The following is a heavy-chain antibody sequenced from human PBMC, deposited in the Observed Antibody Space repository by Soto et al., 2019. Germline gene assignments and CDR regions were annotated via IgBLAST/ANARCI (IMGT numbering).Heavy chain of an antibody. CDR1: GFRFDEYA. Sequence: QLVESGGGLVQPGRSLRLSCVASGFRFDEYAIHWVRQATGKGLEWVSGISWDSGSINYAGSVSGRFTVSRDNAKNSLYLHMTSLRSEDTAFYYCAKIVTRHSLVPVFDQWRQGAMVSVAS. CDR3: AKIVTRHSLVPVFDQ. J-gene: IGHJ4*02. CDR2: ISWDSGSI. D-gene: IGHD2-21*01. V-gene: IGHV3-9*01.